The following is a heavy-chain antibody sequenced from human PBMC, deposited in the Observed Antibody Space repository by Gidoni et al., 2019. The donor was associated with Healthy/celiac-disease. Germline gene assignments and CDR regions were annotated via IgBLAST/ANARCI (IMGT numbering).Heavy chain of an antibody. CDR3: ARGARGHYGMDV. J-gene: IGHJ6*02. Sequence: QVQLVQSGAEVKKPGSSVQLSCKASGGTFSSYAISWVRQAPGQGLEWMGGIIPIFGTANYAQKFQGRVTITADESTSTAYMELSSLRAEDTAVYYCARGARGHYGMDVWGQGTTVTVSS. CDR2: IIPIFGTA. V-gene: IGHV1-69*01. CDR1: GGTFSSYA. D-gene: IGHD3-16*01.